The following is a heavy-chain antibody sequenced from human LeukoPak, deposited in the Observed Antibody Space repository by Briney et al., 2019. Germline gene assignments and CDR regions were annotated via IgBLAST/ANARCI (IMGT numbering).Heavy chain of an antibody. D-gene: IGHD6-19*01. J-gene: IGHJ4*02. V-gene: IGHV3-9*01. CDR3: AKDTGIAVAGPFSYFDY. Sequence: GGSLRLSCAASGFTFDDYAMHWVRQAPGKGLEWVSGISWNSGSIGYADSVKGRFTISRDNAKNSLYLQMNSLRAEDTALYYCAKDTGIAVAGPFSYFDYWGQGTLVTVSS. CDR1: GFTFDDYA. CDR2: ISWNSGSI.